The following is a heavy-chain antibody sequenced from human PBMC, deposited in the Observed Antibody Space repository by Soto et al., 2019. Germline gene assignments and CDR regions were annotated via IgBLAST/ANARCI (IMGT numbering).Heavy chain of an antibody. J-gene: IGHJ4*02. CDR3: AKPPDYNWNDY. D-gene: IGHD1-20*01. Sequence: EVQLLESGGGLVQPGGSLRLSCAASKFTFSSYTMSWVRQAPGKGLEWISAVSGSGGSTYYADSVKGRFTISRDNSKDTVFLQMYNLRAEDTAVYYCAKPPDYNWNDYWGKGTLVTVSS. CDR2: VSGSGGST. CDR1: KFTFSSYT. V-gene: IGHV3-23*01.